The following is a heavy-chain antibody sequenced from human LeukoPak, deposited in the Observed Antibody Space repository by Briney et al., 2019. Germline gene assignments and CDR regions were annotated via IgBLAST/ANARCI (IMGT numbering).Heavy chain of an antibody. D-gene: IGHD6-13*01. CDR1: RFTFSSYS. V-gene: IGHV3-21*01. J-gene: IGHJ6*03. CDR3: ARGRVSYYYMDV. Sequence: GGSLRLSCAASRFTFSSYSMNWVRQAPGKGLEWVSSISSSSSYIYYADSVKGRFTISRDNAKNSLYLQMNSLRAKDTAVYYCARGRVSYYYMDVWGKGTTVTVSS. CDR2: ISSSSSYI.